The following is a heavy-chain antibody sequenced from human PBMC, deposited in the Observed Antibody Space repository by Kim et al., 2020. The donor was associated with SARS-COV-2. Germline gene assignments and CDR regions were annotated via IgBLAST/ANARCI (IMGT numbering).Heavy chain of an antibody. CDR3: AKHVQLGGESFDY. J-gene: IGHJ4*02. Sequence: GGSLRLSCTVSGFTFSDYSMTWVRQAPGKGLEWVSVIGADGSVAHYADSVRGRFTISRDNSRSTVYLQMNSLRAEDTAIFYCAKHVQLGGESFDYWGQG. CDR2: IGADGSVA. CDR1: GFTFSDYS. V-gene: IGHV3-23*01. D-gene: IGHD3-16*01.